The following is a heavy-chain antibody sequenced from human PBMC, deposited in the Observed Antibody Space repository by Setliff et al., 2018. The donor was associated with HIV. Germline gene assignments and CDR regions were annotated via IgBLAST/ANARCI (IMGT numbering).Heavy chain of an antibody. CDR1: GGTFINSA. D-gene: IGHD2-2*01. J-gene: IGHJ6*02. CDR3: ARGLGYCSSTSCSVGYYGMDV. CDR2: INPSGGST. V-gene: IGHV1-46*01. Sequence: ASVKVSCKASGGTFINSAFNWVRQAPGQGLEWMGIINPSGGSTSYAQKFQGRVTMTRDTSTSTVYMELSSLRSEDTAVYYCARGLGYCSSTSCSVGYYGMDVWGQGTTVTVSS.